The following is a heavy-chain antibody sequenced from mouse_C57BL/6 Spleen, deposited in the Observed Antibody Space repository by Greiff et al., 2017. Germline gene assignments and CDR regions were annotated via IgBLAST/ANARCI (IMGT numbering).Heavy chain of an antibody. CDR1: GYTFTSYT. D-gene: IGHD1-1*01. Sequence: VQLQQSGAELARPGASVKMSCKASGYTFTSYTMHWVKQRPGQGLEWIGYINPSSGYTKSNQKFKDKATLTADKSSSSAYMQLSRLTSENSADYYGARGDYGSSYEGDWFAYWGQGTLVTVSA. V-gene: IGHV1-4*01. J-gene: IGHJ3*01. CDR3: ARGDYGSSYEGDWFAY. CDR2: INPSSGYT.